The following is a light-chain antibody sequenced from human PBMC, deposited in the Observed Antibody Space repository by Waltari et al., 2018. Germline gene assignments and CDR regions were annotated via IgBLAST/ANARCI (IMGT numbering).Light chain of an antibody. J-gene: IGKJ1*01. CDR3: QQSYSSPRT. CDR1: QGISNY. V-gene: IGKV1-9*01. Sequence: DIQLTQSPSFLSASVRDRVTITCRASQGISNYLAWYQQKPGKAPKLLIYSASTLQSGVPSRFSGSGSGTEFSLTISSLQPEDFATYYCQQSYSSPRTFGQGTRVQIK. CDR2: SAS.